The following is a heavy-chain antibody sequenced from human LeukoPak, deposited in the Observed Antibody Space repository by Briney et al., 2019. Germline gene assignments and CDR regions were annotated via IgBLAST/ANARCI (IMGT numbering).Heavy chain of an antibody. D-gene: IGHD3-3*01. CDR1: GFTFSSYA. V-gene: IGHV3-23*01. J-gene: IGHJ3*02. Sequence: GGSLRLSCAASGFTFSSYAMSWVRQAPGKGLEWVSSTSGSGGSTYYADSVKGRFTISRDNSKNTLYLQMNSLRAEDTAVYHCAKERSDYDFWSGYTPDAFDIWGQGTVVTVSS. CDR2: TSGSGGST. CDR3: AKERSDYDFWSGYTPDAFDI.